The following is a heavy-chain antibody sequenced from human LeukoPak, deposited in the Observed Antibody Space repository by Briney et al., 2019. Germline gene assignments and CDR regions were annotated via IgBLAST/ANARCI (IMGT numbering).Heavy chain of an antibody. CDR3: AKARGWEGD. CDR1: GFTFSSYA. D-gene: IGHD1-26*01. CDR2: IGGRGVNI. V-gene: IGHV3-23*01. J-gene: IGHJ4*02. Sequence: GGSLRLSCAASGFTFSSYAMSWVRQAPGKGLEWVSYIGGRGVNIYYADSVKGRFTISRDNSKNTLYLQMNSLRAEDTAVYYCAKARGWEGDWGQGTLVTVSS.